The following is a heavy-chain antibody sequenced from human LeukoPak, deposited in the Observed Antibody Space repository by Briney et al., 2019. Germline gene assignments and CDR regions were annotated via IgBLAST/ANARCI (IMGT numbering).Heavy chain of an antibody. D-gene: IGHD2-2*01. CDR3: AGQRRYCSSTSCYFGYYGLDV. CDR2: IFYSGST. J-gene: IGHJ6*02. V-gene: IGHV4-31*11. CDR1: GGSISSGGYY. Sequence: SETLSLTCAVSGGSISSGGYYWSWIRQHPGEGLEWIGYIFYSGSTYYNPSLKSRVTISVDTSKNQFSLKLSSVTAADTAVYYCAGQRRYCSSTSCYFGYYGLDVWGQGTTVTVSS.